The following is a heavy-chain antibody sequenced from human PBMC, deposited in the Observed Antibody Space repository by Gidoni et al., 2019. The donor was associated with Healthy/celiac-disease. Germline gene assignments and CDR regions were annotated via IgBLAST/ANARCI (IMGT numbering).Heavy chain of an antibody. J-gene: IGHJ4*02. CDR2: ISGSGGST. D-gene: IGHD3-10*01. V-gene: IGHV3-23*01. Sequence: EVQLLESGGGLVQPGGSLRLSCAASGFTFSSYAMSWVRQAPGKGREWVAAISGSGGSTYYADSVKGRFTISRDNSKNTLYLQMNSLRAEDTAVYYCAKDVVGGSGSSYFDYWGQGTLVTVSS. CDR1: GFTFSSYA. CDR3: AKDVVGGSGSSYFDY.